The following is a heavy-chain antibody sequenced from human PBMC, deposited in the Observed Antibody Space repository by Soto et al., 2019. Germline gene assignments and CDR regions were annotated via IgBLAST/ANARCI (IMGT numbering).Heavy chain of an antibody. Sequence: PSETLSLTCTVSGGSISSSSYYWGWIRQPPGKGLEWIGSIYYSGSTYYNPSLKSRVTISVDTSKNQFSLKLSSVTAADTAVYYCASRNYYGSGSSYLGPLYGMDVWCQGTTVT. D-gene: IGHD3-10*01. CDR1: GGSISSSSYY. V-gene: IGHV4-39*01. CDR3: ASRNYYGSGSSYLGPLYGMDV. J-gene: IGHJ6*02. CDR2: IYYSGST.